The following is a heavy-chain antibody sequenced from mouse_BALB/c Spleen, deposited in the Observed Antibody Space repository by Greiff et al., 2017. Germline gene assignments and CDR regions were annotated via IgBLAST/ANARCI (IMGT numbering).Heavy chain of an antibody. J-gene: IGHJ3*01. CDR2: ISSGSSTI. Sequence: EVQGVESGGGLVQPGGSRKLSCAASGFTFSSFGMHWVRQAPEKGLEWVAYISSGSSTIYYADTVKGRFTISRDNPKNTLFLQMTSLRSEDTAMYYCARGGGPAWFAYWGQGTLVTVSA. CDR1: GFTFSSFG. V-gene: IGHV5-17*02. CDR3: ARGGGPAWFAY.